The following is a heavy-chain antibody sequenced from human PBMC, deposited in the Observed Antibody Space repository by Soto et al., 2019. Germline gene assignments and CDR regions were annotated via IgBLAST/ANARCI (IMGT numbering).Heavy chain of an antibody. Sequence: EVQVVESGGGLVKPGGSLTLSCNFTFSLYSMNWVRQAPGKGLEWVASISSGAAYIKYADSVQGRFTISRDNAKSSVSPQMSSLRVEDTAVYFCTRDEGGSYDSWFHPWGQGTQVTVSA. V-gene: IGHV3-21*01. CDR3: TRDEGGSYDSWFHP. J-gene: IGHJ5*02. CDR1: TFSLYS. D-gene: IGHD1-26*01. CDR2: ISSGAAYI.